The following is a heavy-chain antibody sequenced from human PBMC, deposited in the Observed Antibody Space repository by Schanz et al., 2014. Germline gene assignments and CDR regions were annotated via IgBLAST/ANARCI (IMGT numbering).Heavy chain of an antibody. CDR1: GFTLSSYG. D-gene: IGHD6-13*01. V-gene: IGHV3-33*08. CDR3: ATASSPVREAGAGSSFHL. Sequence: QVRLVESGGGVVQPGRSLRLSCAASGFTLSSYGMHWVRQAPGKGLEWVAFINSDGTKRFYADSVKSRFTISRDNSRNTLYLQMNSLRAEDTAVYYCATASSPVREAGAGSSFHLWGQGTLVTVSP. CDR2: INSDGTKR. J-gene: IGHJ5*02.